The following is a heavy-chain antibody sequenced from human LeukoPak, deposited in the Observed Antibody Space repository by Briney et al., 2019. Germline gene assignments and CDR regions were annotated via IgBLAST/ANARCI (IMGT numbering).Heavy chain of an antibody. CDR2: TSSDLNVK. CDR3: AREGYYGSGSPPSLYFDY. V-gene: IGHV3-30-3*01. J-gene: IGHJ4*02. D-gene: IGHD3-10*01. CDR1: GFTFRNYD. Sequence: PGGSLGLSCAASGFTFRNYDIHWVRQAPGKGLEWVAVTSSDLNVKLYADSVKGRFTISRDNSRSTLYLQMNSLRPEDTAIYYCAREGYYGSGSPPSLYFDYWGQGTLVTVSS.